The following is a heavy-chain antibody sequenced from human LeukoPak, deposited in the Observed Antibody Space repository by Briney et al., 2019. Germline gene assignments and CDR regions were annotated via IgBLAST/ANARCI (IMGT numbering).Heavy chain of an antibody. CDR2: ISSSSSYI. D-gene: IGHD3-3*01. Sequence: GGSLRLSCAASGFTFSSYSMNWVRQAPGKGLEWVSSISSSSSYIYYADSVKGRFTISRDNAKNSLYLQMNNVRAEDAAIYFCARRGSEWNSYFYPMDVWGQGTTVTVSS. CDR1: GFTFSSYS. J-gene: IGHJ6*02. CDR3: ARRGSEWNSYFYPMDV. V-gene: IGHV3-21*04.